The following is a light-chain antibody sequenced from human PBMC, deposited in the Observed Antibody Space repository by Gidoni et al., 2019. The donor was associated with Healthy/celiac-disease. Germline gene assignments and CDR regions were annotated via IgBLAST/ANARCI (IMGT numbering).Light chain of an antibody. V-gene: IGLV3-1*01. CDR1: KLGDKY. CDR3: QAWDSSTASYV. J-gene: IGLJ1*01. CDR2: QDS. Sequence: SYELTQPPSVSVSPGQPASITCTGDKLGDKYACWYQQKPGSSPVLVSYQDSKRPSGIPERFSGANSGNTATLTISGTQAMDEADYYCQAWDSSTASYVFGTGTKVTVL.